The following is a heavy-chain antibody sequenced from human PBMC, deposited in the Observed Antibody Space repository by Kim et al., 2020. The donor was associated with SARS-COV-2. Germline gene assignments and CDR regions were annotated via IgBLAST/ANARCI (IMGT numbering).Heavy chain of an antibody. V-gene: IGHV3-21*01. J-gene: IGHJ4*02. CDR1: GFTFSSYS. CDR2: ISSSSYI. Sequence: GGSLRLSCAASGFTFSSYSMNWVRQAPGKGLEWVSSISSSSYIYYADSVKGRFTISRDNAKNSMYLQMNSLRAEDTAGYYCARAYSSGWAYFDYWGQGTLVTVSS. D-gene: IGHD6-19*01. CDR3: ARAYSSGWAYFDY.